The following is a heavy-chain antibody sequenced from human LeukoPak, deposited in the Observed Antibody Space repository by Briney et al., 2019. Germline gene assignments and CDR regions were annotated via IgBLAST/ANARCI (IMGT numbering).Heavy chain of an antibody. Sequence: ASVKVSCKASGYTFTSYGISWVRQAPGQGLEWMGIINPSGGSTSYAQKFQGRVTMTRDMSTSTVYMELSSLRSEDTAVYYCARGGLVVVAATPYNWFDPWGQGTLVTVSS. CDR3: ARGGLVVVAATPYNWFDP. J-gene: IGHJ5*02. CDR2: INPSGGST. CDR1: GYTFTSYG. D-gene: IGHD2-15*01. V-gene: IGHV1-46*01.